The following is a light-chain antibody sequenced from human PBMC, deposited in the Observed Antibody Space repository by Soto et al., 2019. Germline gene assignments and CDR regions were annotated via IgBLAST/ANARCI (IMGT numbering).Light chain of an antibody. V-gene: IGKV1-39*01. CDR1: RSISSY. J-gene: IGKJ1*01. Sequence: DIQMTQSPSSLSAFVGDRVTITCRASRSISSYLNWYQQKPGKAPKLLIYAASSLQSGVPSRFSGSGSGTDFTLTISSLQPEDFATYYCQQSYSTRWTFGQGTKVEIK. CDR2: AAS. CDR3: QQSYSTRWT.